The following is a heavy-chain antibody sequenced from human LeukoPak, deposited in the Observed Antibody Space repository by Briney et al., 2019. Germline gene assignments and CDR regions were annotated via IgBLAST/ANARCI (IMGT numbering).Heavy chain of an antibody. CDR2: ISSSGSTI. CDR3: ARDGSYGPNPFDY. J-gene: IGHJ4*02. Sequence: GGSLRLSCAASGFTFSDYYMSWIRQAPGKGLEWVSYISSSGSTIYYADSVRGRFTISRDNAKNSLYLQMNSLRAEDTAVYYCARDGSYGPNPFDYWGQGTLVTVSS. CDR1: GFTFSDYY. D-gene: IGHD5-18*01. V-gene: IGHV3-11*04.